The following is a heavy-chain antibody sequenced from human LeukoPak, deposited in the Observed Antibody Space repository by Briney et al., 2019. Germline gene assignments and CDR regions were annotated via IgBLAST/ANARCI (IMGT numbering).Heavy chain of an antibody. J-gene: IGHJ5*02. V-gene: IGHV4-61*02. CDR1: GGSISSGSYY. D-gene: IGHD2-15*01. CDR2: IYTSGST. CDR3: ASWGCSGGSCLNNWFDP. Sequence: PSETLSLTCTVSGGSISSGSYYWSWIRQPAGKGLEWIGRIYTSGSTNYNPSLKSRVTISVDTSKNQFSLKLSSVTAADTAVYYCASWGCSGGSCLNNWFDPWGQGTLVTVSS.